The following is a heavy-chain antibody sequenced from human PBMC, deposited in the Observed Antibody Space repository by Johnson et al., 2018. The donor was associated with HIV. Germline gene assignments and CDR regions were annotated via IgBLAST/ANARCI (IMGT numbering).Heavy chain of an antibody. CDR2: MYSGGNT. J-gene: IGHJ3*02. V-gene: IGHV3-66*02. D-gene: IGHD5-24*01. CDR1: GFTFSSYW. CDR3: ARALEGDAFDI. Sequence: VQLVESGGGLVQPGGSLRLSCAASGFTFSSYWMHWVRQAPGKGLVWVSVMYSGGNTHYGDSVKGRFTISRDNSKNTLYLQMNSLRAEDTAVYYCARALEGDAFDIWGQGTMVTVSS.